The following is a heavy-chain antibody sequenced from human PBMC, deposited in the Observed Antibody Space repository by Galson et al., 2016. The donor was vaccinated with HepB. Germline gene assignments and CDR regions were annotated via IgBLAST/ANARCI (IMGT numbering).Heavy chain of an antibody. J-gene: IGHJ6*03. Sequence: CAISGDSVSSTSAGWNWIRQSPSRGLEWLGRTYFRSKWNNDYALSVKSRMSSNADTSKNQVSLQLNSVTPEDTAVYYCARSTGDRGGCMDVWGKGTTVTVSS. V-gene: IGHV6-1*01. CDR2: TYFRSKWNN. CDR1: GDSVSSTSAG. CDR3: ARSTGDRGGCMDV. D-gene: IGHD3-16*01.